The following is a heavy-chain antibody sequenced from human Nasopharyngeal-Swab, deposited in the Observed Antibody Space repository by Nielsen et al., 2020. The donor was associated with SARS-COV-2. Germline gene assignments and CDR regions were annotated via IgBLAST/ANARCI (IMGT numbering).Heavy chain of an antibody. CDR3: ATSRGGGAYNYVLDY. J-gene: IGHJ4*02. D-gene: IGHD3-16*01. V-gene: IGHV3-30*02. CDR1: GFTFSAYG. CDR2: IWYDGSNK. Sequence: GESLKISCAASGFTFSAYGMHWVRQAPGKGLDWVAFIWYDGSNKYYADSVKGRFTISRDNSNNTLSLKMNGLRAEDTAVYYCATSRGGGAYNYVLDYWGQGTLVTVSS.